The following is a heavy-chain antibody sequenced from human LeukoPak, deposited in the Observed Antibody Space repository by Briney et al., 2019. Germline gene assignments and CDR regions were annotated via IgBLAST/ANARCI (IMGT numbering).Heavy chain of an antibody. CDR1: GGSISSYY. D-gene: IGHD6-13*01. J-gene: IGHJ4*02. Sequence: SETLSLTCTVSGGSISSYYWSWIRQPPGKGLEWIWYIYTSGSTNYNPSLKSRVTISVDTSKNQFSLKLSSVTAADTAVYYCARHEAAAGIGYFDYWGQGTLVTVSS. V-gene: IGHV4-4*09. CDR3: ARHEAAAGIGYFDY. CDR2: IYTSGST.